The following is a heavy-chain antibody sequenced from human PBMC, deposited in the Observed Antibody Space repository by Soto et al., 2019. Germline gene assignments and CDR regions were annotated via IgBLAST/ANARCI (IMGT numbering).Heavy chain of an antibody. J-gene: IGHJ4*02. CDR1: GFTLGKYT. Sequence: GGSLRLSCATSGFTLGKYTMGWVRQAPGKGLEWVAESYSTGGTEYADSVKGRFTIFRDNSKSMLFLQMNSLGVGDTALYYCARDREPDGIWTFDSWGQGTLVPVSS. D-gene: IGHD3-9*01. V-gene: IGHV3-23*01. CDR3: ARDREPDGIWTFDS. CDR2: SYSTGGT.